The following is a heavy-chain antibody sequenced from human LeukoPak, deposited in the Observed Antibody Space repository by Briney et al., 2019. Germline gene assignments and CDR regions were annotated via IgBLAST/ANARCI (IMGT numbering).Heavy chain of an antibody. CDR2: ISGSGSGT. J-gene: IGHJ6*02. Sequence: GGSLRLSCAASGFTFSNFAMSWVRQAPEKGLEWVPGISGSGSGTYYADSVKGRFTISRDNSKSTLYLQMNSLRAEDTALYYCAKGTGTFFYTMDVWGQGTTVTVSS. CDR3: AKGTGTFFYTMDV. CDR1: GFTFSNFA. V-gene: IGHV3-23*01. D-gene: IGHD4-17*01.